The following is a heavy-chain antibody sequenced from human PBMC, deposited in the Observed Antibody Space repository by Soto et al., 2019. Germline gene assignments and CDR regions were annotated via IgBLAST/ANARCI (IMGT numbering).Heavy chain of an antibody. CDR3: ARGRIYSGYDTPHFDY. CDR1: GGSFSGYY. CDR2: INHSGST. J-gene: IGHJ4*02. D-gene: IGHD5-12*01. Sequence: PSETLSLTCAVYGGSFSGYYWSWIRQPPGKGLEWIGEINHSGSTNYNPSLKSRVTISVDTSKNQFSLKLSSVTAADTAVYYCARGRIYSGYDTPHFDYWGQGTLVTVSS. V-gene: IGHV4-34*01.